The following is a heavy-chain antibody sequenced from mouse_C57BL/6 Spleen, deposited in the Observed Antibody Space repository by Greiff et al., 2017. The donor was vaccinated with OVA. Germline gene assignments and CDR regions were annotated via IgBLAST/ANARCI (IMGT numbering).Heavy chain of an antibody. V-gene: IGHV1-82*01. Sequence: QVQLQQSGPELVKPGASVKISCKASGYAFSSYWMNWVKQRPGKGLEWIGRIYPGDGDTNYNGKFKGKATMTADKSSSTAYMQRSSLSSEDSSVYFCARGKFYYAMDYWGQGTSVTVSS. CDR2: IYPGDGDT. CDR1: GYAFSSYW. J-gene: IGHJ4*01. CDR3: ARGKFYYAMDY.